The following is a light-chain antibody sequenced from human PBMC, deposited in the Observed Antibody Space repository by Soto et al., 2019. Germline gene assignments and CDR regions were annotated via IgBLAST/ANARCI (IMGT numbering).Light chain of an antibody. CDR3: QQYNIFPYS. CDR2: KAS. V-gene: IGKV1-5*03. Sequence: DIQMTQSPSTLSASVGDRVTITCRASQSISTWLAWYQQKPGKAPKLLIYKASSLESGVPSRFSGSGSGTEFILTISSLQPEDFATFYCQQYNIFPYSFGQGTKLEIK. J-gene: IGKJ2*01. CDR1: QSISTW.